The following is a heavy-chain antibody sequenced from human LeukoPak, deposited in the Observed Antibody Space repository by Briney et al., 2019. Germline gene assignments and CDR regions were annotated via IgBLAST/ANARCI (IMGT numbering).Heavy chain of an antibody. CDR2: ISYDGSNK. CDR1: GFTFSSYG. CDR3: ASSGSSSWLNWFDP. V-gene: IGHV3-30*03. Sequence: GGSLRLSCAASGFTFSSYGMHWVRQAPGKGLEWVAVISYDGSNKYYADSVKGRFTISRDNSKNTLYLQMNSLRAEDTAVYYCASSGSSSWLNWFDPWGQGTLVTVSS. J-gene: IGHJ5*02. D-gene: IGHD6-13*01.